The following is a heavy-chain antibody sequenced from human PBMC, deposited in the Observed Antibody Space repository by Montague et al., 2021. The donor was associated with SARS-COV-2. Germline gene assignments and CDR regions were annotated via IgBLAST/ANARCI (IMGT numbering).Heavy chain of an antibody. D-gene: IGHD2-15*01. CDR3: AKHPPKDIVVVVAATQYYFDY. J-gene: IGHJ4*02. Sequence: SLRLSCAASGFTFDIYAMSWVRQAPGKGLEWVSAISGSGGSTYYADSVKGRFTISRDNSKNTLYLQMNSLRAEDTAVYYCAKHPPKDIVVVVAATQYYFDYWGQGTLVTVSS. V-gene: IGHV3-23*01. CDR2: ISGSGGST. CDR1: GFTFDIYA.